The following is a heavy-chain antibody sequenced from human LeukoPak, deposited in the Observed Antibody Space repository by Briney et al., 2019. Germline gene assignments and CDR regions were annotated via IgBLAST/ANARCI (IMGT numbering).Heavy chain of an antibody. CDR2: IYASGVT. Sequence: SETLSLTCTVSGGSIRSRSWSWIRQPAGKGLEWIGRIYASGVTYYKSSLESRVTMSVVTSKNQFSLKLTSVTAADTAVYYCARDRGDYGDYGPDYWGQGTLVTVSS. V-gene: IGHV4-4*07. D-gene: IGHD4-17*01. J-gene: IGHJ4*02. CDR3: ARDRGDYGDYGPDY. CDR1: GGSIRSRS.